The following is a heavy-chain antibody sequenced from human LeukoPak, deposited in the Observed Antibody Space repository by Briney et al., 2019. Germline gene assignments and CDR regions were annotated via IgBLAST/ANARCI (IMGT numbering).Heavy chain of an antibody. J-gene: IGHJ5*02. CDR3: ARVTPVVVAASGPFGP. CDR2: ISAYNGNA. Sequence: ASVKVSCKASGYTFTSYGISWVRQAPGQGLEWMGWISAYNGNANYAQKLQGRVTMTTDTSTSTAYMELRSLRSDDTAVYYCARVTPVVVAASGPFGPWGQGTLVAVSS. D-gene: IGHD2-15*01. V-gene: IGHV1-18*01. CDR1: GYTFTSYG.